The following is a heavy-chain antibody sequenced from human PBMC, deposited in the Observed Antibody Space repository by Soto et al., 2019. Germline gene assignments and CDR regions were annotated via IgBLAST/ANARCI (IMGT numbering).Heavy chain of an antibody. V-gene: IGHV1-18*04. CDR1: GYTFTSYS. Sequence: QVQLVPSGAEVKKPGASVKVSCKASGYTFTSYSISWVRQAPGQGLEWMGWISAYNGNTNYAQMLQGRVTMTTDTSTNTAYMEQRSLRSDDTAVYYCARDAPPADYWGQGTLVTVSS. CDR3: ARDAPPADY. J-gene: IGHJ4*02. CDR2: ISAYNGNT.